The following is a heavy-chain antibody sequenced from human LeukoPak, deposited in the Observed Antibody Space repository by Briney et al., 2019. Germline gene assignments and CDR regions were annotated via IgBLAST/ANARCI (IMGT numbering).Heavy chain of an antibody. Sequence: GGSLRLSCAASGFTFSSYWMSWVRQAPGKGLEWVANTRQDGSEKHYVDSVNGRLTISRDNAKNSLYLQMNSLRAEDTAVYYCTRDDRVYCSGGSCYGYYFDYWGQGTLVTVSS. CDR1: GFTFSSYW. CDR3: TRDDRVYCSGGSCYGYYFDY. CDR2: TRQDGSEK. J-gene: IGHJ4*02. V-gene: IGHV3-7*05. D-gene: IGHD2-15*01.